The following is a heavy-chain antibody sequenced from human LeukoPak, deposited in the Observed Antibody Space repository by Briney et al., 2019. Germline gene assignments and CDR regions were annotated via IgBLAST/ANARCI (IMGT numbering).Heavy chain of an antibody. CDR2: INPSGGST. D-gene: IGHD1-26*01. Sequence: ASVKVSCKASGYTFTSYGISWWRKPPGKGLEWMGIINPSGGSTSYAQKFQGRVTMTRDTSTSTVYMELSSLRSEDTAVYYCARDRWELHWFDPWGQGTLVTVSS. CDR1: GYTFTSYG. V-gene: IGHV1-46*01. CDR3: ARDRWELHWFDP. J-gene: IGHJ5*02.